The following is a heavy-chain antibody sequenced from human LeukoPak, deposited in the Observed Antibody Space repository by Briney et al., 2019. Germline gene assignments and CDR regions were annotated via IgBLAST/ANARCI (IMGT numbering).Heavy chain of an antibody. CDR1: GFTFSGHW. V-gene: IGHV3-7*01. Sequence: GGSLRLSCAASGFTFSGHWMSWVRQAPGKGLEWVANINQGGSDKYYVDSVKGRFTISRDNANNLLYLQMNSLRGEDTAVYYCTRDRSRAQDDWGQGTLVTVSS. CDR2: INQGGSDK. D-gene: IGHD6-6*01. CDR3: TRDRSRAQDD. J-gene: IGHJ4*02.